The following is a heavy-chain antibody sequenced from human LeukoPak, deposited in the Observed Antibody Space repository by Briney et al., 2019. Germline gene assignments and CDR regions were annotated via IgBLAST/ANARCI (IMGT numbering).Heavy chain of an antibody. CDR2: TYYRSKWYN. V-gene: IGHV6-1*01. D-gene: IGHD1-7*01. J-gene: IGHJ6*03. Sequence: SQTLSLTCAISGDSVSSNSAAWNWIRQSPSRGLEWLGRTYYRSKWYNDYAVSVKSRITINPDTSKNQFSLKLTSVTAADTAVYYCARLTPTTLPIYYYYMDVWGKGTTVTVSS. CDR1: GDSVSSNSAA. CDR3: ARLTPTTLPIYYYYMDV.